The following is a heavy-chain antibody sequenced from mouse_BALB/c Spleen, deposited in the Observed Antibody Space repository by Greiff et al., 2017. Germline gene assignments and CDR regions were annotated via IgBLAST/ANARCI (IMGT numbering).Heavy chain of an antibody. V-gene: IGHV1-54*01. CDR3: ARSGLRRYYAMDY. Sequence: QVQLQQSGAELVRPGTSVKVSCKASGYAFTNYLIEWVKQRPGQGLEWIGVINPGSGGTNYNEKFKGKATLTADKSSSTAYMQLSSLTSDDSAVYFCARSGLRRYYAMDYWGQGTSVTVSS. J-gene: IGHJ4*01. CDR2: INPGSGGT. D-gene: IGHD2-2*01. CDR1: GYAFTNYL.